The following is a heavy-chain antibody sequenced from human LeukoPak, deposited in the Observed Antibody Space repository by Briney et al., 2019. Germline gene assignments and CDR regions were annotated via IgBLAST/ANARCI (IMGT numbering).Heavy chain of an antibody. V-gene: IGHV1-69*13. CDR3: ERFPFQEMAAFDI. J-gene: IGHJ3*02. D-gene: IGHD5-24*01. CDR1: GGTFSSYA. CDR2: IIPIFGTA. Sequence: SVKVSCKASGGTFSSYAISWVRQAPGQGLEWMGGIIPIFGTANYAQKFQGRVTITADESTSTAYMELSSLRSEDTAVYYCERFPFQEMAAFDIWGQGTMVTVSS.